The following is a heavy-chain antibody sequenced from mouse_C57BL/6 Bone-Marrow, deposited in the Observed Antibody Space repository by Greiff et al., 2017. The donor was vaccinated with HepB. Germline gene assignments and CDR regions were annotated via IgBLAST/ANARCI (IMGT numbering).Heavy chain of an antibody. V-gene: IGHV7-3*01. Sequence: DVHLVESGGGLVQPGGSLSLSCAASGFTFTDYYMSWVRQPPGKALEWLGFIRNKANGYTTEYSASVKGRFTISRDNSQSILYLQMNALRAEDSATYYCARYPYYYGSSYWYFDVWGTGTTVTVSS. CDR3: ARYPYYYGSSYWYFDV. D-gene: IGHD1-1*01. CDR2: IRNKANGYTT. J-gene: IGHJ1*03. CDR1: GFTFTDYY.